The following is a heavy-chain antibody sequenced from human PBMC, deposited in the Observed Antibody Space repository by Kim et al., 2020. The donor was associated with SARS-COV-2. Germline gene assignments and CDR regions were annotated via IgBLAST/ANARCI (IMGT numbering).Heavy chain of an antibody. V-gene: IGHV3-43*01. Sequence: GSTHYADSVKGRFTISRDNGENSLYLQMNSLRSEVSALYCCAKVARLELDYWGQGTLVTVSS. CDR3: AKVARLELDY. CDR2: GST. D-gene: IGHD1-1*01. J-gene: IGHJ4*02.